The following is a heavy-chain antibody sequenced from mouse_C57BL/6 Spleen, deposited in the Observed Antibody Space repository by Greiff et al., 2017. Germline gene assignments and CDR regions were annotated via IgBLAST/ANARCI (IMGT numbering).Heavy chain of an antibody. D-gene: IGHD4-1*01. CDR3: ARSGLTGTWYFDV. CDR2: IDPSDSYT. J-gene: IGHJ1*03. Sequence: VKLQQPGAELVMPGASVKLSCKASGYTFTSYWMHWVKQRPGQGLEWIGEIDPSDSYTNYNQKFKGKSTLTVDKSSSTAYMQLSSLTSEDSAVYYCARSGLTGTWYFDVWGTGTTVTVSS. V-gene: IGHV1-69*01. CDR1: GYTFTSYW.